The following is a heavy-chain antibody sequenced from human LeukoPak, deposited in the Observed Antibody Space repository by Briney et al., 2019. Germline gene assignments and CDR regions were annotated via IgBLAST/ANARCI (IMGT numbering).Heavy chain of an antibody. CDR1: GFTFSSYW. V-gene: IGHV3-7*01. J-gene: IGHJ6*03. CDR3: AVDIVVVVAAWDYMDV. Sequence: GGSLRLSCAASGFTFSSYWMSWVRQAPGKGLEWVANIKQDGSEKYYVDSVKGRFTISRDNAKNSLYLQMNSLRAEDTAVYYCAVDIVVVVAAWDYMDVWGKRTTVTVSS. CDR2: IKQDGSEK. D-gene: IGHD2-15*01.